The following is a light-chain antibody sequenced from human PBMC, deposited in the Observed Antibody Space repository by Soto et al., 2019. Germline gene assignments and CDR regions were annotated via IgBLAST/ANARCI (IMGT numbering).Light chain of an antibody. Sequence: AIHMTQSPSSLSVSVGDRVTITCRASQDIRKDLGWYQQTPGKAPKLLIYAASNLESGVPSRFRVTGSVEGLSRSITSLQPEDFATYHCPQDYNNLWTVGQGTKVDIK. CDR1: QDIRKD. J-gene: IGKJ1*01. CDR2: AAS. V-gene: IGKV1-6*01. CDR3: PQDYNNLWT.